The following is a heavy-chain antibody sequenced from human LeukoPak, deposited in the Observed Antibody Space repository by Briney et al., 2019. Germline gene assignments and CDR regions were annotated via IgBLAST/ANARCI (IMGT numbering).Heavy chain of an antibody. Sequence: PSETLSLTCTVSGGSISRNYWNWIRQPPGKGLEWIGNIYYSETTNYNPSLKSRVSISVDTSKNPLSLKLSSVTAADTAVYYCARDFPTNYYGSGSYGIWGQGTLVTVSS. CDR3: ARDFPTNYYGSGSYGI. D-gene: IGHD3-10*01. CDR1: GGSISRNY. V-gene: IGHV4-59*01. CDR2: IYYSETT. J-gene: IGHJ4*02.